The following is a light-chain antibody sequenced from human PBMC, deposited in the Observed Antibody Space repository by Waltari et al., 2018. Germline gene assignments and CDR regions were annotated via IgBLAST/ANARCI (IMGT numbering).Light chain of an antibody. CDR2: DVS. V-gene: IGLV2-14*01. Sequence: QSALTQPASVSGSPGQSITISCTGTSSDGGFYNYVSWYQQHPGKAPKLMIYDVSGRPSGFSNRFSGSQSGNTASLPISGLQAEDEADYYCNSYAGSSSWVFGGGTKLTVL. CDR1: SSDGGFYNY. J-gene: IGLJ3*02. CDR3: NSYAGSSSWV.